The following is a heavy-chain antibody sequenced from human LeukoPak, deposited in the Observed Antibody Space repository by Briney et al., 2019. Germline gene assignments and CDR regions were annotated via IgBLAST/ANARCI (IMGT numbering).Heavy chain of an antibody. D-gene: IGHD3-3*01. CDR3: ARDGRRPRITIFGVVIRGVLDY. J-gene: IGHJ4*02. V-gene: IGHV4-61*02. CDR2: IYTSGST. Sequence: SETLSLTCTVSGGSISSGSYYWSWIRQPAGKGLEWIGRIYTSGSTNYNPSLKSRVTISVDTSKNQFSLKLSSVTAADTAVYYCARDGRRPRITIFGVVIRGVLDYWGQGTLVTVSS. CDR1: GGSISSGSYY.